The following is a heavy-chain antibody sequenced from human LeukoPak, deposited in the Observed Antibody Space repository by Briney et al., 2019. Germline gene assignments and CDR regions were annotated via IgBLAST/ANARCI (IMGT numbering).Heavy chain of an antibody. Sequence: GGSLRLSCAASGFTVSSNYMSWVRQAPGKGLEWVSVIYSGGSTYYADSVKGRFTISRDNSKNTLYLQMNSLRAEDTAVYYCARGGHSSSWRYYYYYMDVWGKGTTVTVSS. CDR2: IYSGGST. V-gene: IGHV3-53*01. CDR3: ARGGHSSSWRYYYYYMDV. J-gene: IGHJ6*03. D-gene: IGHD6-13*01. CDR1: GFTVSSNY.